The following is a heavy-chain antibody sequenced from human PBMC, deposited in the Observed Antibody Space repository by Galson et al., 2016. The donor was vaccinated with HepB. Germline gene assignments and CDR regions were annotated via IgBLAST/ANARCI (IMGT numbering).Heavy chain of an antibody. Sequence: SLRLSCAASGFTFTDYYMTWIRQAPGKGLEWVSYISSSGSYTNYADSVKGRFTISRDNARKSLHLQMNSLRPDDTAVYYCAREDSSWYGYYGMDVWGQGTTVTVSS. J-gene: IGHJ6*02. CDR1: GFTFTDYY. D-gene: IGHD6-13*01. V-gene: IGHV3-11*06. CDR2: ISSSGSYT. CDR3: AREDSSWYGYYGMDV.